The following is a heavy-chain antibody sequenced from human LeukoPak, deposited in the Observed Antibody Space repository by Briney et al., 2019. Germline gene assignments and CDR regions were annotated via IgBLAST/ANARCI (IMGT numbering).Heavy chain of an antibody. CDR1: GYTFTSYY. Sequence: ASVKVSCKASGYTFTSYYMHWVRQAPGQGLEWMGWINPNSGGTNYAQKFQGRVTMTRDTSISTAYMELSRLRSDDTAVYYCAREYGDGYNSRNWFDPWGQGTLVTVSS. CDR2: INPNSGGT. CDR3: AREYGDGYNSRNWFDP. V-gene: IGHV1-2*02. D-gene: IGHD5-12*01. J-gene: IGHJ5*02.